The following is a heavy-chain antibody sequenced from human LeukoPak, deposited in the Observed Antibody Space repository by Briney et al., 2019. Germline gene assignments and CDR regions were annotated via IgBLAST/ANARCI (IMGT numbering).Heavy chain of an antibody. D-gene: IGHD1-1*01. J-gene: IGHJ4*02. CDR1: GGTFSSYA. CDR3: ARAPQLERRSDY. V-gene: IGHV1-2*02. CDR2: INPNSGGT. Sequence: ASVKVTCKASGGTFSSYAISWVRQASGQGLEWMGWINPNSGGTNYAQKFQGRVTMTRDTSISTAYMELSRLRSDDTAVYYCARAPQLERRSDYWGQGTLVTVSS.